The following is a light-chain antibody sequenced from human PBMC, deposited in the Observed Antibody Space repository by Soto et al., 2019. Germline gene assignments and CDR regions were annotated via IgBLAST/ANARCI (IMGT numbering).Light chain of an antibody. Sequence: SYELTQPPSVSVSPGQTASITCSGDKWGDKYAGWYQQKPGQSPVLVIYQDSKRPSGIPERFSGSNSGNTATLTISGTQAMDEADYYGQAWDSSTKVFGGGTKLTV. V-gene: IGLV3-1*01. CDR2: QDS. J-gene: IGLJ2*01. CDR1: KWGDKY. CDR3: QAWDSSTKV.